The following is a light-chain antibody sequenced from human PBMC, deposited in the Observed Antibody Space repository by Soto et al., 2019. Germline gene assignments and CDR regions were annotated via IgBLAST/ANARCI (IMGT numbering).Light chain of an antibody. Sequence: DIQMTQSPSSLSASVGDRVTITCRASQSIATYLNWYQQKPGTAPYLLIFAASSLQSGVPSRFSGSGSGTSFPLTISILQPEVFATYSCQQILRTPRTFGGGPRWSSN. CDR1: QSIATY. J-gene: IGKJ4*01. V-gene: IGKV1-39*01. CDR2: AAS. CDR3: QQILRTPRT.